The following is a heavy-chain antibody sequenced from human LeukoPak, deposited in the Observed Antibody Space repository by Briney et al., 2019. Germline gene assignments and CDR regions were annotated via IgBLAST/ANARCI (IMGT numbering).Heavy chain of an antibody. J-gene: IGHJ4*02. CDR1: GYTFTSYD. Sequence: ASVKVSCKASGYTFTSYDINWVRQATGQGLEWMGWMNPNSGNAGYAQKFQGRVTMTRNTSISTAYMELSSLRSEDTAVYYCARGKHRPPYSSGCLGYWGQGTLVTVSS. CDR3: ARGKHRPPYSSGCLGY. CDR2: MNPNSGNA. D-gene: IGHD6-19*01. V-gene: IGHV1-8*01.